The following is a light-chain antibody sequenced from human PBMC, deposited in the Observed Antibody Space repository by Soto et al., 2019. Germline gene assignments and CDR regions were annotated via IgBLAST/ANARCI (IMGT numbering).Light chain of an antibody. J-gene: IGLJ2*01. Sequence: QSVLTQPASVSGSPGQSITISCTGTSSDVGGYNYVSWYQQYPGKAPKLMIYEVSNRPSGVSYRFSGSKSGNTASLIISGLQAEDEADYYCSSYTSSSTLVFGGGTKLTVL. V-gene: IGLV2-14*01. CDR1: SSDVGGYNY. CDR2: EVS. CDR3: SSYTSSSTLV.